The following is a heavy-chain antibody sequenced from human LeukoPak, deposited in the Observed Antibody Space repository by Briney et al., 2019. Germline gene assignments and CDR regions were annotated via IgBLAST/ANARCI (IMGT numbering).Heavy chain of an antibody. CDR3: ARVEGMG. J-gene: IGHJ4*02. CDR1: GYTFTGYY. Sequence: ASVKVSCRGSGYTFTGYYLHWVRQAPGQGLEWMGCINPNSGDTNYAQKFQGRVTMTRDTSISTAYMELSRLRSDDTAVYYCARVEGMGWGQGTLVTVSS. D-gene: IGHD1-26*01. CDR2: INPNSGDT. V-gene: IGHV1-2*02.